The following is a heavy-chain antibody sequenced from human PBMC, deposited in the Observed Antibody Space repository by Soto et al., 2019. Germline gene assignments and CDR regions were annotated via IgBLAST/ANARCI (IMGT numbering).Heavy chain of an antibody. CDR1: GGSLSSYS. CDR2: ISSSSSYI. D-gene: IGHD3-10*01. V-gene: IGHV3-21*01. Sequence: GGSLRLSCAASGGSLSSYSMNWVRQAPGKGLEWVSSISSSSSYIYYADSVKGRFTISRDNAKNSLYLQMNSLRAEDTAVYYCAREGGGYYYYYGMDVWGQGTTVTVSS. J-gene: IGHJ6*02. CDR3: AREGGGYYYYYGMDV.